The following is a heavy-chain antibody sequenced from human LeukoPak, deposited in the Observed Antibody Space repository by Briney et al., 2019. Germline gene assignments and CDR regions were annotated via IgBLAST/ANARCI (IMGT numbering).Heavy chain of an antibody. V-gene: IGHV5-51*01. Sequence: GESLKISCKGSGYSFNSYWIGRVRQMPGTRLEWMGIIYPGDSDTRFSPSFQGQFTISADKSIHNAFLPEGRLNAPDTHMDYCARHQGGNYDSSGYPDAFDIWGQGTMVTVSS. CDR2: IYPGDSDT. D-gene: IGHD3-22*01. CDR1: GYSFNSYW. CDR3: ARHQGGNYDSSGYPDAFDI. J-gene: IGHJ3*02.